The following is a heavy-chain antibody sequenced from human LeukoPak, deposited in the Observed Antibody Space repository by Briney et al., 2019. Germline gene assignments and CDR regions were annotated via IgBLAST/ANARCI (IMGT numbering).Heavy chain of an antibody. Sequence: GGSLRLSCAASGFTFSSYSMNWVRQAPGKGLEWVPYISSSSSTIYYADSVKGRFTISRDNAKNSLYLQMNSLRAEDTAVYYCGRFLERRRDGYNYASHYYYYYMDVWGKGTTVTVSS. CDR3: GRFLERRRDGYNYASHYYYYYMDV. CDR1: GFTFSSYS. D-gene: IGHD5-24*01. CDR2: ISSSSSTI. J-gene: IGHJ6*03. V-gene: IGHV3-48*01.